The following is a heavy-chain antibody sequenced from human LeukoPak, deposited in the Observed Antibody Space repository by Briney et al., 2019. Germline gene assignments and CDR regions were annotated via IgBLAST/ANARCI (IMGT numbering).Heavy chain of an antibody. J-gene: IGHJ4*02. CDR1: GYTFTSYD. CDR2: MNPNSANT. D-gene: IGHD6-13*01. Sequence: ASVKVSCKASGYTFTSYDINWVRQATGQGLEWMGWMNPNSANTGYAQKFQGRVTMTRDTSTSTVYMELSSLRSEDTAVYYCARDSGRRPGIAAAGDDYWGQGTLVTVSS. V-gene: IGHV1-8*01. CDR3: ARDSGRRPGIAAAGDDY.